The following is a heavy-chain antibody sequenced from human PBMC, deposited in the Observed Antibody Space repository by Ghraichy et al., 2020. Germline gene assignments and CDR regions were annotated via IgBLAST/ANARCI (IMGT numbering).Heavy chain of an antibody. J-gene: IGHJ4*02. Sequence: SETLSLTCALYGESFDGYYWTWIRQTRGKGLEWIGDISHSGSTNYNLSLKSRVTISLDASKNQFSLKLTSVSAADTAVYYCARGIYVVLSDAGWPTDYWGQGTLVTVSS. D-gene: IGHD6-19*01. V-gene: IGHV4-34*01. CDR1: GESFDGYY. CDR2: ISHSGST. CDR3: ARGIYVVLSDAGWPTDY.